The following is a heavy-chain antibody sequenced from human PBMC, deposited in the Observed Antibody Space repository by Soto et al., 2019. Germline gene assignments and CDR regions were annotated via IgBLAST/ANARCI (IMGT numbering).Heavy chain of an antibody. V-gene: IGHV4-39*01. CDR2: LNYGGTT. CDR3: ARQSYFDGAGYYLGWFDT. D-gene: IGHD3-22*01. Sequence: PXDTLSVTLSVSGASITSSMYYWAWIRQAPGKGLEWIVSLNYGGTTYHSPSLEGRVTMSVDTSMKEFSLNVISVTAADTAIYYCARQSYFDGAGYYLGWFDTWGQGTLVTVSS. CDR1: GASITSSMYY. J-gene: IGHJ5*02.